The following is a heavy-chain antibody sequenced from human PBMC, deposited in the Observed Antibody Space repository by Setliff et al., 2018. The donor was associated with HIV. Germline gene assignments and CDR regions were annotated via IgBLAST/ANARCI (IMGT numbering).Heavy chain of an antibody. J-gene: IGHJ4*02. CDR3: ARVSMARGGEPDY. V-gene: IGHV3-72*01. CDR2: TRNKADGYTS. D-gene: IGHD3-10*01. CDR1: GFTFSSYS. Sequence: AGGSLRLSCAASGFTFSSYSMNWVRQAPGKGLEWVGRTRNKADGYTSDYAASVRGRFTISRDDSKNSLYLQMNSLKTDDTAMYYCARVSMARGGEPDYWGQGTLVTVSS.